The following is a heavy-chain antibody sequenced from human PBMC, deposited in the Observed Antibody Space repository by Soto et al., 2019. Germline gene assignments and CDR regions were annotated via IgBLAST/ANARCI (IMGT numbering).Heavy chain of an antibody. Sequence: SETLSLTCTVSGGSISSGDYYWSWIRQPPGKGLEWIGYIYYSGSTYYNPSLKSRVTISVDTSKDQFSLKLSSVTAADTAVYYCARAEVTIFGVVIPYFDYWGQGTLVTVSS. CDR1: GGSISSGDYY. CDR2: IYYSGST. CDR3: ARAEVTIFGVVIPYFDY. V-gene: IGHV4-30-4*01. D-gene: IGHD3-3*01. J-gene: IGHJ4*02.